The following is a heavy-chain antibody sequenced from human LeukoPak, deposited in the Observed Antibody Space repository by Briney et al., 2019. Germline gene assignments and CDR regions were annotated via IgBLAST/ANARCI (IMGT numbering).Heavy chain of an antibody. Sequence: SGPALVKPTQTLTLTCTFSGFSLSTSGMCVSWIRQPPGKALEWLARIDWDDDKYYSTSLKTRLTISKDTSKNQVVLTMTNMDPVDTATYYCARIRQYSYGYTPDYWGQGTLVTVSS. CDR1: GFSLSTSGMC. J-gene: IGHJ4*02. D-gene: IGHD5-18*01. V-gene: IGHV2-70*11. CDR2: IDWDDDK. CDR3: ARIRQYSYGYTPDY.